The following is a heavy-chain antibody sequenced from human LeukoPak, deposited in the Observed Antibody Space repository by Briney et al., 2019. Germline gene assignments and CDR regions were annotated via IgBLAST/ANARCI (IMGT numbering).Heavy chain of an antibody. Sequence: SETLSLTCTVSGGSVSSGSYYWSWIRQPPGKGLEWIGYIYYSGSTYYNPSLKSRVTISVDTSKNQFSLKLSSVTAADTAMYYCAKTDSSGYYADYWGQGTLVTVSS. CDR3: AKTDSSGYYADY. D-gene: IGHD3-22*01. J-gene: IGHJ4*02. CDR2: IYYSGST. V-gene: IGHV4-61*01. CDR1: GGSVSSGSYY.